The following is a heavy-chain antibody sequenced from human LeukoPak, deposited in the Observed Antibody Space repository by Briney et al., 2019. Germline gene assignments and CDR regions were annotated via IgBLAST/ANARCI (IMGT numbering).Heavy chain of an antibody. D-gene: IGHD2-8*02. V-gene: IGHV3-30-3*01. CDR1: GFIFSSYA. J-gene: IGHJ6*02. CDR3: ARGYCTGNNCRPYYYYGMDV. Sequence: PGGSLRLSCAASGFIFSSYAMHWVRQGPAKGLEWVAVISYDGSHKFYADSVTGRFTISRDNSKNTLDMQMNSLRAEDTAVYYCARGYCTGNNCRPYYYYGMDVWGQGTTVTVSS. CDR2: ISYDGSHK.